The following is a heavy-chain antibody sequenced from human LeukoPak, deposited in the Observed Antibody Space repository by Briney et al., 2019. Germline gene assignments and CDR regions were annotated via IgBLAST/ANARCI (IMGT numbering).Heavy chain of an antibody. V-gene: IGHV3-21*01. D-gene: IGHD3-10*01. Sequence: GGSLRLSCAASGFTFSTYWMSWVRQAPGKGLEWVSSISSSSSYIYYADSVKGRFTISRDNAKNSLYLQMNSLRAEDTAVYYCARPYYYGSGSYGYWGQGTLVTVSS. J-gene: IGHJ4*02. CDR1: GFTFSTYW. CDR2: ISSSSSYI. CDR3: ARPYYYGSGSYGY.